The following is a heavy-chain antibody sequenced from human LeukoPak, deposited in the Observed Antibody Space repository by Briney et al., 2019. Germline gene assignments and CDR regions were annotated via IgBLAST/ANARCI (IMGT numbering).Heavy chain of an antibody. J-gene: IGHJ3*02. D-gene: IGHD3-3*01. CDR2: INPNSGGT. Sequence: ASVKVSCKASGYTFTGYYMHWVRQAPGQGLEWMGWINPNSGGTNYAQKFQGRVTMTRDTSISTAYMELSRLRSDDTAVYYCARECDDFWSGSNAFDIWGQGAMVTVSS. V-gene: IGHV1-2*02. CDR3: ARECDDFWSGSNAFDI. CDR1: GYTFTGYY.